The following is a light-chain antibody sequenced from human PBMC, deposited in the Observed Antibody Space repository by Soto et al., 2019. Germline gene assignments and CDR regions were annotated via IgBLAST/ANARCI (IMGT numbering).Light chain of an antibody. CDR1: QSVSSSY. CDR2: GAS. V-gene: IGKV3-20*01. CDR3: QQYGSSPPYS. J-gene: IGKJ2*01. Sequence: ELVLTQSPGTPSLSPGERATLSCRASQSVSSSYLAWYQQKPGQAPSLLIYGASSRATGIPDRFSGSGSRTDFSLTISRAEPEDFAVYYCQQYGSSPPYSFGKGTKLEIK.